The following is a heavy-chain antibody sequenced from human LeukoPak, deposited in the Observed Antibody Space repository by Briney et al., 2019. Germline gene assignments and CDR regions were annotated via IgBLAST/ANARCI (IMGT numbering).Heavy chain of an antibody. V-gene: IGHV3-30*04. Sequence: PGGSLRLSCAASGFTFSSYAMHWVRQAPGKGLEWVAVISYDGSNKYYADSVKGRFTISRDNSKNTLYLQMNSLRAEDTAVYYCARDHPNYDFWSGYANHDYWGQGTLVTVSS. J-gene: IGHJ4*02. CDR1: GFTFSSYA. CDR3: ARDHPNYDFWSGYANHDY. D-gene: IGHD3-3*01. CDR2: ISYDGSNK.